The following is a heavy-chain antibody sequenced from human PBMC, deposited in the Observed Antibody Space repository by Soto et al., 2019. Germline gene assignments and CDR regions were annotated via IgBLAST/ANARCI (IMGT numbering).Heavy chain of an antibody. Sequence: QVTLKESGPVLVKPTETLTLTCTVSGFSLSNARMGVSWIRQPPGKALEWLAHIFSNDEKSYSTSLKSRLTISNDTSKSQVVLTMTNMDPVDTATYYCARIRGGYDSAPLSSGFDYWGQGTLVTVSS. CDR1: GFSLSNARMG. CDR3: ARIRGGYDSAPLSSGFDY. D-gene: IGHD5-12*01. J-gene: IGHJ4*02. CDR2: IFSNDEK. V-gene: IGHV2-26*01.